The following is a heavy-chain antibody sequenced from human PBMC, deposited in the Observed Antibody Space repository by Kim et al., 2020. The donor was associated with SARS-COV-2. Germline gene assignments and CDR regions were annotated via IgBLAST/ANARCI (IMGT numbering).Heavy chain of an antibody. Sequence: GGSLRLSCGASGFTFSDSAMHWVRRASGKGLEWVGRIRSKVNGYATAYSASVRGRFTISRDDSRNTAYRQMNSLKTEDTAVYYCTRVPGTTLAFLDAFD. CDR1: GFTFSDSA. D-gene: IGHD1-1*01. CDR2: IRSKVNGYAT. CDR3: TRVPGTTLAFLDAFD. V-gene: IGHV3-73*01. J-gene: IGHJ3*02.